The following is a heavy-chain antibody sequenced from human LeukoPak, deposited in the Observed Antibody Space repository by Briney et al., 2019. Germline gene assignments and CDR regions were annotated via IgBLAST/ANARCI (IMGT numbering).Heavy chain of an antibody. Sequence: GGSVRLSCAASGFSFKTYSMNWVRQAPGKGLEWVSAISGSGGSTYYADSVKGRFTISRDNSKNTLYLQMNSLRAEDTAVYYCAKGKAIVGPDAFDIWGQGTMVTVSS. D-gene: IGHD1-26*01. J-gene: IGHJ3*02. CDR3: AKGKAIVGPDAFDI. CDR2: ISGSGGST. V-gene: IGHV3-23*01. CDR1: GFSFKTYS.